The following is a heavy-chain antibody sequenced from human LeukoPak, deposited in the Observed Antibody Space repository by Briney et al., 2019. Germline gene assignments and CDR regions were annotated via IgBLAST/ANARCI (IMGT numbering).Heavy chain of an antibody. D-gene: IGHD4-23*01. V-gene: IGHV4-61*02. CDR3: ASSTMVVTPLSDHIDY. CDR2: IYTSGST. J-gene: IGHJ4*02. Sequence: SETLSLTCTVSGGSISSGSYYWSWIRQPAGKGLEWIGRIYTSGSTNYNPSLESRVTISIDTSKNQFSLKLSSVTAADTAVYYCASSTMVVTPLSDHIDYWGQGTLVTVSS. CDR1: GGSISSGSYY.